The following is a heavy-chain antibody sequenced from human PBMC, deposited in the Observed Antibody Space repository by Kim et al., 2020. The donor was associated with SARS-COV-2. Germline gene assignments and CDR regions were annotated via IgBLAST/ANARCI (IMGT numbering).Heavy chain of an antibody. V-gene: IGHV4-59*13. CDR3: ARVVDGGIADY. CDR2: IYYSGST. J-gene: IGHJ4*02. Sequence: SETLSLTCTVSGGSISSYYWSWIRQPPGKGLEWIGYIYYSGSTNYNPSLKSRVTISVDTSKNQFSLKLSSVTAADTAVYYCARVVDGGIADYWGQGTLVTVSS. CDR1: GGSISSYY. D-gene: IGHD6-19*01.